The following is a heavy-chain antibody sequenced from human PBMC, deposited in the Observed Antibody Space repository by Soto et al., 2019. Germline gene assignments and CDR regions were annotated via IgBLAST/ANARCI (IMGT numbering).Heavy chain of an antibody. J-gene: IGHJ4*02. CDR2: IGGSGGNT. CDR1: GFTFSSYA. CDR3: AKDRFYGSGSYTVFDY. D-gene: IGHD3-10*01. Sequence: GGSLRLSCAASGFTFSSYAMSWVRQAPGKGLEWVSGIGGSGGNTYYADSVKGRFTISRDNSKNTLYLQMNSLRAEDTAVYYCAKDRFYGSGSYTVFDYWGQGTLVTVSS. V-gene: IGHV3-23*01.